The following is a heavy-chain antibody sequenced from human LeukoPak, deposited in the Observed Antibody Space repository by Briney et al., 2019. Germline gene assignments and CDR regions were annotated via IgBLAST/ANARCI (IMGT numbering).Heavy chain of an antibody. D-gene: IGHD4-23*01. CDR3: ARVTHDYGGNPLDY. V-gene: IGHV1-3*01. CDR2: INAGNGNT. J-gene: IGHJ4*02. Sequence: ASVKVSCKASGYTFTSYAMHWVRQAPGQRLEWMGWINAGNGNTKYSQKFQGRVTITRDTSASTAYMELSSLRSEDTAVYYCARVTHDYGGNPLDYWGQGTLVTVSS. CDR1: GYTFTSYA.